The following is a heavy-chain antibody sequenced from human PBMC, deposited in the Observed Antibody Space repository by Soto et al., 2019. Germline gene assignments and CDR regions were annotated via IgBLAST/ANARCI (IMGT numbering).Heavy chain of an antibody. V-gene: IGHV1-69*06. Sequence: QEQLVQSGTEVKKPGSSVKVTCKASGDTFKSHAISWVLQAPGQGLEWMGVIIPIFGTTNYAQKFRGRVTITADKSTNIAYMEMSSMGSKDSAVYYCARDTAELDYSVPSRAIDIWGQGTMLTVSS. CDR1: GDTFKSHA. D-gene: IGHD3-10*02. CDR2: IIPIFGTT. J-gene: IGHJ3*02. CDR3: ARDTAELDYSVPSRAIDI.